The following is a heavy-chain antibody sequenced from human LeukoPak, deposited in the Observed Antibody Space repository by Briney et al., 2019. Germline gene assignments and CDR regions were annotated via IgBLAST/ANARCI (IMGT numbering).Heavy chain of an antibody. CDR3: ARPTYYYDSSGYYQGSFDY. D-gene: IGHD3-22*01. Sequence: SETLSLTCTVSGGSISSSNYYWGWIRQPPGKGLEWIGSIYYSGSTYYNPSLKSRVTISVDTSKNQFSLKLSSVTAADTAVYYCARPTYYYDSSGYYQGSFDYWGQGTLVTVSS. J-gene: IGHJ4*02. CDR1: GGSISSSNYY. CDR2: IYYSGST. V-gene: IGHV4-39*01.